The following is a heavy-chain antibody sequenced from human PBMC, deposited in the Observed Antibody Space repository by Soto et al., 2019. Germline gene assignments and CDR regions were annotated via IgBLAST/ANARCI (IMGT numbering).Heavy chain of an antibody. J-gene: IGHJ3*02. CDR2: ISSSSSYI. Sequence: GGSLRLSCAASGFTFSSYSMNWVRQAPGKGLEWVSSISSSSSYIYYADSVKGRFTISRDNAKNSLYLQMNSLRAEDTAVYYCARDAPTYYYDSSGKIWGQGTMVTVSS. V-gene: IGHV3-21*01. D-gene: IGHD3-22*01. CDR3: ARDAPTYYYDSSGKI. CDR1: GFTFSSYS.